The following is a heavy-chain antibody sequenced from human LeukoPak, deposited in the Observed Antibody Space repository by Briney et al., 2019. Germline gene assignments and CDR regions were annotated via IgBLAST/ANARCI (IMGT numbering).Heavy chain of an antibody. CDR3: ARVGGDDSTGHYSVDY. D-gene: IGHD3-22*01. Sequence: SETLSLTCAVSGYSITSTYWWGWIRQTPGRGLGWIGSLHHSGSTSYSPSLKSRVTISVDTSKNQFSLRLSSVTAADTAVYYCARVGGDDSTGHYSVDYWGQGTLVTVSS. CDR2: LHHSGST. J-gene: IGHJ4*02. CDR1: GYSITSTYW. V-gene: IGHV4-38-2*01.